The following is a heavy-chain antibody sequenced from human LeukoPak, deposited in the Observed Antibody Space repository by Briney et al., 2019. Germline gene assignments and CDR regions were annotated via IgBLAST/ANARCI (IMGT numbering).Heavy chain of an antibody. CDR2: IGTAGDT. CDR3: ARGPTYYYGSTDDAFDI. J-gene: IGHJ3*02. V-gene: IGHV3-13*01. Sequence: HSGGSLRLSCAASGFTFSSYDMHWVRQATGKGLEWVSAIGTAGDTYYPGSVKGRFTISRENAENSLYLQMNSLRAGDTAVYYCARGPTYYYGSTDDAFDIWGQGTMVTVSS. CDR1: GFTFSSYD. D-gene: IGHD3-10*01.